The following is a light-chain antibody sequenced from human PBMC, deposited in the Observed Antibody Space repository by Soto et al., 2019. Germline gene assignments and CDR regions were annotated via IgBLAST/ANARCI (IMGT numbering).Light chain of an antibody. CDR2: EGS. J-gene: IGLJ2*01. V-gene: IGLV2-23*03. Sequence: QSALTQPASVSGSPGQSITISCTGTSRDVGSYNLVSWYQQHPGKAPKLMIYEGSKRRSGVSNRFSGSKSGNTASLTISGLQAEDEADYYCCSYAGSSTFGVVFGGGTKVTVL. CDR1: SRDVGSYNL. CDR3: CSYAGSSTFGVV.